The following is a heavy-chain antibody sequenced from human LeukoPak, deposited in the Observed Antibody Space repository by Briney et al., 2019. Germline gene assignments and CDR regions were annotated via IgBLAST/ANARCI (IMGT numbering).Heavy chain of an antibody. CDR2: ISSTSDI. CDR3: ARDLGQYYDTSDNWFDP. Sequence: PGGSLRLSCADSGFIFSSHTRNWVRQAPGKGLEWVSSISSTSDIYYADSVKGRFTISRDNAKNTLNLQMNSLRAEDTAVYYCARDLGQYYDTSDNWFDPWGQGTLVTVSS. D-gene: IGHD3-22*01. J-gene: IGHJ5*02. CDR1: GFIFSSHT. V-gene: IGHV3-21*01.